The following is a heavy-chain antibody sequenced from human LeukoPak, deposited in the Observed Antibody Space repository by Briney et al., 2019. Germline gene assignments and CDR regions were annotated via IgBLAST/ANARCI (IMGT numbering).Heavy chain of an antibody. CDR1: GGSISSYY. Sequence: SETLSLTCTVSGGSISSYYWSWIRQPPGKGLEWIGYIYYSGSTNYNPSLKSRVTISVDTSKNQFSLQLNSVTPEDTAVYYCAREGRRKYQLQPDAFDIWGQGTMVTVSS. J-gene: IGHJ3*02. CDR2: IYYSGST. V-gene: IGHV4-59*12. CDR3: AREGRRKYQLQPDAFDI. D-gene: IGHD2-2*01.